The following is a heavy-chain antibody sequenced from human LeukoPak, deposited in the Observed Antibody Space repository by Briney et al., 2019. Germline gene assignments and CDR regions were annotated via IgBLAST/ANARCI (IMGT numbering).Heavy chain of an antibody. J-gene: IGHJ4*02. V-gene: IGHV3-23*01. Sequence: GGSLRLSCAASGFTFSSYCMSWVRQAPGKGLEWVSVIGGSGTTTIYADSVKGRFTISRDNSENTVFLHMSGLRAEDTAVYYCARKESGQRPLDHWGQGTLVPVSS. CDR2: IGGSGTTT. D-gene: IGHD1-1*01. CDR1: GFTFSSYC. CDR3: ARKESGQRPLDH.